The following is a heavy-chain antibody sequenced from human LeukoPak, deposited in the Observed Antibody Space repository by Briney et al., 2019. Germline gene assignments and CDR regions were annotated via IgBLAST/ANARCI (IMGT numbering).Heavy chain of an antibody. D-gene: IGHD6-13*01. J-gene: IGHJ4*02. Sequence: GGSLRLSCAASGFTFSSYSMNWVRQAPGKGLEWVSAISGSGGSTYYADSVKGRFTISRDNSKNTLYLQMNSPRAEDTAVYYCAKGNTAAAGYWGQGTLVTVSS. CDR3: AKGNTAAAGY. V-gene: IGHV3-23*01. CDR1: GFTFSSYS. CDR2: ISGSGGST.